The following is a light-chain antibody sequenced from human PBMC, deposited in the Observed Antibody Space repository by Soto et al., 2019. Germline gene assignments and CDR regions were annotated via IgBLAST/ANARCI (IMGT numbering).Light chain of an antibody. Sequence: EIGLTHSPSTLSLYQGERATLSCRASQIFSTYLAWYQHKPGQAPRLLISGASSRAADIPDRFSGSGSGTDFTLTINRLEPEDFAVYYCQQYDSSPRTFGQGSKVDIK. J-gene: IGKJ1*01. CDR2: GAS. CDR3: QQYDSSPRT. CDR1: QIFSTY. V-gene: IGKV3-20*01.